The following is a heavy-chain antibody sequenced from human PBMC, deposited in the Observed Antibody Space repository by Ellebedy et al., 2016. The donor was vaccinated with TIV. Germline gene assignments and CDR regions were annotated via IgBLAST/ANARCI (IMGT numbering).Heavy chain of an antibody. CDR2: ISSSSSYI. Sequence: GESLKISXSASGFTLSRYSMNWVRQAPGKGLEWVSSISSSSSYIYYADSVKGRFTISRDNAKNSLYLQMSSLRAEDTSVYYCARDWFGDNAFDYWGQGTLVTVSS. V-gene: IGHV3-21*01. D-gene: IGHD3-10*01. CDR3: ARDWFGDNAFDY. CDR1: GFTLSRYS. J-gene: IGHJ4*02.